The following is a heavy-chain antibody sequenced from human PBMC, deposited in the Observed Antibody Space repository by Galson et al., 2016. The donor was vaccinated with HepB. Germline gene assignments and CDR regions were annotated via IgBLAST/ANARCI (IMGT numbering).Heavy chain of an antibody. CDR2: IFYSGTT. CDR1: GGSISRGDHY. D-gene: IGHD5-24*01. Sequence: TLSLTCTVSGGSISRGDHYWSWIRQHPGKGLQWIGYIFYSGTTYYIPSLKSRITMSVDTSKNQFSLKLNSVTAADTATYYCGRGRDGYNYIDYWGQGTLVTVSS. J-gene: IGHJ4*02. CDR3: GRGRDGYNYIDY. V-gene: IGHV4-31*03.